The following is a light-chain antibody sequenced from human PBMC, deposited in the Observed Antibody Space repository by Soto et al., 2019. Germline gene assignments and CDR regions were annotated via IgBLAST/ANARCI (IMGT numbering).Light chain of an antibody. CDR1: QSINNY. CDR3: QQSLTMPIT. Sequence: DIQMTQSPASLSVSVADRVTITCRARQSINNYLNWYLQRPGQPPKLLTRSASTLQRGVASRFSGCGCRAEFTLTIADLQPDDCGAYYCQQSLTMPITFAHGTRLHIK. CDR2: SAS. V-gene: IGKV1-39*01. J-gene: IGKJ5*01.